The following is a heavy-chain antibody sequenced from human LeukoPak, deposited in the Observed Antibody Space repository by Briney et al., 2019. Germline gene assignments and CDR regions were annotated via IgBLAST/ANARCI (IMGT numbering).Heavy chain of an antibody. CDR1: GFTFSSYE. J-gene: IGHJ4*02. CDR2: ISSSGTTI. Sequence: QTGGPLRLSCAASGFTFSSYEMNWVRQAPGKGLEWVSYISSSGTTIYYADSLKGRFTISRDDAKNSLYLQMNSLRAEDTAVYYCVRRFDYWGQGTQVTVSS. V-gene: IGHV3-48*03. CDR3: VRRFDY.